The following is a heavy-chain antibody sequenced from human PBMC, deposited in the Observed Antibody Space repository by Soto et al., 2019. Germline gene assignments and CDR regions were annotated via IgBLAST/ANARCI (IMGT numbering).Heavy chain of an antibody. Sequence: SETLSLTCTVSGGSVSSGSYYWSWIRQPPGKGLEWIGFIYYSGSTNYNPSLKRRVTISVDTSKNQFSLKLSSVTAADTAVYYCARDRPGSQHYFDYWGQGNMVTVSS. J-gene: IGHJ4*02. CDR1: GGSVSSGSYY. D-gene: IGHD3-10*01. CDR2: IYYSGST. V-gene: IGHV4-61*01. CDR3: ARDRPGSQHYFDY.